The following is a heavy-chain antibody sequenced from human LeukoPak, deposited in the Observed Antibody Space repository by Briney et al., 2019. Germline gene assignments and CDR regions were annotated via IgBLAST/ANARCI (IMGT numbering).Heavy chain of an antibody. CDR3: ARDDSSGYSQNYHAFDI. CDR1: GFTFSDYY. J-gene: IGHJ3*02. D-gene: IGHD3-22*01. CDR2: ISSSGSSR. V-gene: IGHV3-11*04. Sequence: GGSLRLSCAASGFTFSDYYMSWIRQAPGKGLEWVSYISSSGSSRYYTDSVKGRFTISRDNAKNSLYLQMNSLRAEDTAVYYCARDDSSGYSQNYHAFDIWGQGTMVTVSS.